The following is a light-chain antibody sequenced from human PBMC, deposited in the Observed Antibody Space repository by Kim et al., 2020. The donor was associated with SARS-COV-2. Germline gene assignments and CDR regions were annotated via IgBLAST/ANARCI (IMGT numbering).Light chain of an antibody. Sequence: SPVERVIRTCSAARKVISDVAWYQQQPAQALPLLIYGASTRSTGSPPRFSGSESGTEVTLTTSSLQSEDSAVYYCQQLSSWPPWTFGPGTKVDIK. V-gene: IGKV3D-15*01. CDR2: GAS. CDR1: RKVISD. CDR3: QQLSSWPPWT. J-gene: IGKJ1*01.